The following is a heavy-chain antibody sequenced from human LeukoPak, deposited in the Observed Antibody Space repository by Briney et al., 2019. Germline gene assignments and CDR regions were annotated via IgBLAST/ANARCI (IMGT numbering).Heavy chain of an antibody. J-gene: IGHJ4*02. V-gene: IGHV3-30-3*01. CDR1: GFTFSSYA. Sequence: GGSLRLSCAASGFTFSSYAMHWVRQAPGKGLEWVAVISYDGSNKYYADSVKGRFTISRDNSKNTLYLQMNSLRAEDTAVYYCAKDLGSGGGDDYWGQGTLVTVSS. CDR2: ISYDGSNK. D-gene: IGHD3-16*01. CDR3: AKDLGSGGGDDY.